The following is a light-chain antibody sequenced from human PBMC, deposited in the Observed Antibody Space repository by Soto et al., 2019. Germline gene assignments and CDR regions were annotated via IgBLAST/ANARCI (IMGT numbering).Light chain of an antibody. V-gene: IGKV3-20*01. CDR3: QQYDTSST. J-gene: IGKJ1*01. CDR2: GAS. CDR1: QSVSNNY. Sequence: EIVMTQSPATLSLSPGERATLSCRASQSVSNNYLAWYQQKPGQAPRLLIYGASNRATGIPDRFSGSGSGAYFALTISRLEPEDFAVYYCQQYDTSSTFGQGTKVDIK.